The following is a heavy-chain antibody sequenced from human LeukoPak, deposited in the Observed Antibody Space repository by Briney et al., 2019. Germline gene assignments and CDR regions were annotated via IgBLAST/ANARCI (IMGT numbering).Heavy chain of an antibody. J-gene: IGHJ3*02. V-gene: IGHV1-69*05. CDR3: TSDVVPAAIVYAFDI. CDR1: GGTFSSYA. Sequence: SVKVSCKASGGTFSSYAIRWVRQAPGQGLEWMGRIIPIFGTANCAQKFQGRVTITTDESTSRAYMELSSLRSEDTAVYYCTSDVVPAAIVYAFDIWGQGTMVTVSS. CDR2: IIPIFGTA. D-gene: IGHD2-2*02.